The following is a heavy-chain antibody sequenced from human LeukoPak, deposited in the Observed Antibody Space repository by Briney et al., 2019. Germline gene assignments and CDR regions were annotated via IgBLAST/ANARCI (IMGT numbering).Heavy chain of an antibody. V-gene: IGHV4-59*01. Sequence: PSETLSLTCTVSGGSIRSNYWSWIRQPPGKGLEWIGYISYSGSTNYNPSLKSRVTISVDTSKNQFSLKLSSVAAADTAVYYCARVLRGYYDFWSGYHGFDPWGQGTLVTVSS. CDR2: ISYSGST. D-gene: IGHD3-3*01. CDR1: GGSIRSNY. CDR3: ARVLRGYYDFWSGYHGFDP. J-gene: IGHJ5*02.